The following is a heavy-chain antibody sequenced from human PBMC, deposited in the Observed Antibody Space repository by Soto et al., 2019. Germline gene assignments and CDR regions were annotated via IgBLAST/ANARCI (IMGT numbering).Heavy chain of an antibody. CDR3: ARLGGYYQALDS. V-gene: IGHV4-59*08. CDR2: IYYAGTT. Sequence: SETLSLTCTVSDGSISPYYWSWIRQPPGKGLEWIGYIYYAGTTTYNPSLKSRVSISVDTSKNEVSLKLTSVTAADAAVYYCARLGGYYQALDSWGQGTVVTVSS. J-gene: IGHJ4*02. D-gene: IGHD3-22*01. CDR1: DGSISPYY.